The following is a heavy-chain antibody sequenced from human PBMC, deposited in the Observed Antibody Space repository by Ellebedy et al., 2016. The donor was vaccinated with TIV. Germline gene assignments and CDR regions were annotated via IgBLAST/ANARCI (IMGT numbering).Heavy chain of an antibody. CDR3: ARELAAAGFFDY. D-gene: IGHD6-13*01. CDR2: IISSNHYI. J-gene: IGHJ4*02. CDR1: GFTFSSYS. Sequence: GESLKISCAASGFTFSSYSMNWVRQAPGKGLEWVSSIISSNHYIYYADSVKGRFTISRDNAKNSLYLQMNSLRAEDTAVFYCARELAAAGFFDYWGQGTLVTVSS. V-gene: IGHV3-21*01.